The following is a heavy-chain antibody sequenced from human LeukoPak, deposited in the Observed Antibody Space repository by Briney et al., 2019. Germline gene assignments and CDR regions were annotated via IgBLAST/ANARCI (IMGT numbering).Heavy chain of an antibody. D-gene: IGHD6-6*01. Sequence: PGGSLRLSCAASGFTFSSYGMHWVRQAPGKGLEWVAVISYDGSNKYYADSVKGRFTISRDNSKNTLYLQMNSLRAEDTAVYYCAKDPAGSSTVDYWGQGTLVTVSS. V-gene: IGHV3-30*18. CDR3: AKDPAGSSTVDY. CDR1: GFTFSSYG. CDR2: ISYDGSNK. J-gene: IGHJ4*02.